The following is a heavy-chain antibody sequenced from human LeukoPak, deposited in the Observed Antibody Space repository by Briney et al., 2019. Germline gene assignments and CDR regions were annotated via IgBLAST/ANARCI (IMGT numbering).Heavy chain of an antibody. J-gene: IGHJ4*02. Sequence: KFQGRVTITRDTSASTAYMELSGLRSEDTAVYYCARDLTGDDDYWGQGTLVTVSS. D-gene: IGHD7-27*01. CDR3: ARDLTGDDDY. V-gene: IGHV1-3*01.